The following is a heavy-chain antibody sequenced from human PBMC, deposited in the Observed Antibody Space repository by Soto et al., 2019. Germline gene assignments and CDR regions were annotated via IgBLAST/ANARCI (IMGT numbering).Heavy chain of an antibody. CDR3: AKGPTIFGVVITFEYYYGMDV. Sequence: PGGSLRLACAASRFTFSSYAMSWVRQAPGKGLEWVSAISVSGASAYYADSVKGRFAISRDNSKNTLYLQMNSLRAEDTAVYYCAKGPTIFGVVITFEYYYGMDVWGQGTTVTVSS. CDR2: ISVSGASA. J-gene: IGHJ6*02. D-gene: IGHD3-3*01. V-gene: IGHV3-23*01. CDR1: RFTFSSYA.